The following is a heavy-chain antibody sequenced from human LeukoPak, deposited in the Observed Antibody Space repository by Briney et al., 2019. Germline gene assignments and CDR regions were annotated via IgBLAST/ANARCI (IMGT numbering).Heavy chain of an antibody. CDR2: IRSKAYGGTT. V-gene: IGHV3-49*04. Sequence: PGGSLRLSCAASGFSFSSYAMSWVRQAPGKGLEWVGFIRSKAYGGTTEYAASVKGRFTISRDDSKSIAYLQMNSLKTEDTAVYYCTRDNWQQLVPLDYWGQGTLVTVSS. CDR3: TRDNWQQLVPLDY. CDR1: GFSFSSYA. J-gene: IGHJ4*02. D-gene: IGHD6-13*01.